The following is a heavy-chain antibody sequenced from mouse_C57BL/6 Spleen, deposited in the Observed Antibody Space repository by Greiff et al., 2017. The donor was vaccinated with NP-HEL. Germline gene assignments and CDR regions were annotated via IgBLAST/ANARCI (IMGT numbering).Heavy chain of an antibody. Sequence: QVQLKQPGAELVRPGSSVKLSCKASGYTFTSYWMDWVKQRPGPGLEWIGNIYPSDSETHYNQKFKDKATLTVDKSSSTAYMQLRSRTSEDSAVYYCASRGSTMVTTHDYWGQGTTLTVSS. CDR3: ASRGSTMVTTHDY. CDR2: IYPSDSET. CDR1: GYTFTSYW. D-gene: IGHD2-2*01. V-gene: IGHV1-61*01. J-gene: IGHJ2*01.